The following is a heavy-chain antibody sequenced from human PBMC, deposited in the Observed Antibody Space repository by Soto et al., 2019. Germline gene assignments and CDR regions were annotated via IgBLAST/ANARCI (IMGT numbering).Heavy chain of an antibody. D-gene: IGHD3-9*01. CDR2: IYYSGST. Sequence: SETLSLTCTVSGGSISSYYWSWIRQPPGKGLEWIGYIYYSGSTNYNPSLKSRVTISVDTSKNQFSLKLSSVTAADTAVYYCARRTEILPGYYEYYFDSCGKETLVTVSS. CDR3: ARRTEILPGYYEYYFDS. J-gene: IGHJ4*02. CDR1: GGSISSYY. V-gene: IGHV4-59*08.